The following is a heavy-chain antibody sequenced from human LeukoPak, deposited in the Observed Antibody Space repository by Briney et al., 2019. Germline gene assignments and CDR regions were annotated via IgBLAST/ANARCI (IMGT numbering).Heavy chain of an antibody. CDR1: GFTFDDYA. D-gene: IGHD3-22*01. CDR2: ISWNSKNI. CDR3: AKGNRDSSGFYYYYGMDV. J-gene: IGHJ6*02. Sequence: GGSLRLSYAASGFTFDDYAMFWVRQAPGKGLEWVSGISWNSKNIGYAASVKGRFTISRDNAKNSLYLQMNSLRAEDTAFYYCAKGNRDSSGFYYYYGMDVWGQGTTVTVSS. V-gene: IGHV3-9*01.